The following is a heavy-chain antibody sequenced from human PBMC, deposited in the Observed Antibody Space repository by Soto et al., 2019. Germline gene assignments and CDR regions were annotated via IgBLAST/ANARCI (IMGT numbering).Heavy chain of an antibody. CDR2: IDPSDSYT. CDR3: ARHSDVPDDPGNWFDP. V-gene: IGHV5-10-1*01. J-gene: IGHJ5*02. D-gene: IGHD6-6*01. Sequence: GESLKISCKGSGYSFTSYWISWVRQMPGKGLEWMGRIDPSDSYTNYSPSFQGHVTISADKSISTAYLQWSSLKASDTAMYYCARHSDVPDDPGNWFDPWGQGTLVTVSS. CDR1: GYSFTSYW.